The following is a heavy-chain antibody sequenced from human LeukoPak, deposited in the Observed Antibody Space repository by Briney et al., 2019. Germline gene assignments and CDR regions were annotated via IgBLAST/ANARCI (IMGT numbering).Heavy chain of an antibody. CDR3: ARDANRLGMDV. D-gene: IGHD4/OR15-4a*01. J-gene: IGHJ6*02. V-gene: IGHV4-30-4*01. CDR1: GGSISCGVHY. CDR2: IYYSGST. Sequence: SETLSLTCTVSGGSISCGVHYWSWIREPPGKGLEWIGYIYYSGSTYYNPSLKSRVTISVDTSTNQFSLKLSSVPGADTAVYYCARDANRLGMDVWGQETTVTVSS.